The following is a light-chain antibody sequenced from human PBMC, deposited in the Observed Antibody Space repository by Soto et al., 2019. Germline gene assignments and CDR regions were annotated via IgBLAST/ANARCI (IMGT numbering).Light chain of an antibody. J-gene: IGKJ1*01. V-gene: IGKV3-20*01. CDR1: QSVSNNY. CDR2: GAS. Sequence: IVLTQCPRTLSPSPGERATLSCRASQSVSNNYLAWYQQKPGQAPRLLIYGASNRATGIPDRFSGSGSGTDFTLTISRLEPEDFAVYYCQQYGSSGTFGQGTKVDIK. CDR3: QQYGSSGT.